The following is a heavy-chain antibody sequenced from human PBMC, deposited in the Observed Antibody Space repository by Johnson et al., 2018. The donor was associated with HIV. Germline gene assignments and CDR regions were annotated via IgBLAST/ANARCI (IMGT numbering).Heavy chain of an antibody. CDR1: GFTFSSYW. J-gene: IGHJ3*02. Sequence: VQLVESGGGLVQPGGSLRLSCAASGFTFSSYWMHWVRQAPGKGLVWVSRINSDGSNTTYTDSVKGRFPISRDNAKNTLYLQMNSLRAEDTAVYYCARGGYCRGGSCYPYDAFDIWGQGTMVNVSS. CDR3: ARGGYCRGGSCYPYDAFDI. V-gene: IGHV3-74*02. D-gene: IGHD2-15*01. CDR2: INSDGSNT.